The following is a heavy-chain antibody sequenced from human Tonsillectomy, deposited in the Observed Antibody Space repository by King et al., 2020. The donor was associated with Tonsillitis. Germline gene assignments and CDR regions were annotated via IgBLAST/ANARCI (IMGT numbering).Heavy chain of an antibody. Sequence: QLVQSGTEVKKPGASVKVSCKASGYSFSSYGFSWVRQAPGQGLEWMGWISEYNGNTNYAQKVQGRVTMTTDTSTSTAYMELRSLRADDTAVYYCAREVGCLGYCRGGSLNWFDPWGQGTLVTVSS. CDR2: ISEYNGNT. V-gene: IGHV1-18*04. D-gene: IGHD2-15*01. CDR3: AREVGCLGYCRGGSLNWFDP. CDR1: GYSFSSYG. J-gene: IGHJ5*02.